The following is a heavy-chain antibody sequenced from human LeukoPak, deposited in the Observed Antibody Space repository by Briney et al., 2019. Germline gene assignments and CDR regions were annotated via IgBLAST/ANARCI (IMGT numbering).Heavy chain of an antibody. CDR2: IIPILGIA. CDR1: GGTFSSYA. CDR3: ARDAVTTGVVFDY. D-gene: IGHD4-17*01. Sequence: ASVKVSCKASGGTFSSYAISWVRQAPGQGLEWVGRIIPILGIANYAQKFQGRVTITADKSTSTAYMELSSLRSEDTAVYYCARDAVTTGVVFDYWGQGTLVTVSS. V-gene: IGHV1-69*04. J-gene: IGHJ4*02.